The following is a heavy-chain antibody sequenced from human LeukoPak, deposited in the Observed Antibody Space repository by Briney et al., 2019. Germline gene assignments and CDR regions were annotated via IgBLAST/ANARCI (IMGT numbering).Heavy chain of an antibody. J-gene: IGHJ6*02. Sequence: ASVKVSCEVSGYTLTELSMHWVRQGPGKGLEWMGGFDPEDGETIYAQKFQGRVTMTEDTSTDTAYMELGSLRSEDTAVYYCATAKTYVTVVTPGNYYYGMDVWGQGTTVTVSS. V-gene: IGHV1-24*01. CDR1: GYTLTELS. CDR2: FDPEDGET. D-gene: IGHD4-23*01. CDR3: ATAKTYVTVVTPGNYYYGMDV.